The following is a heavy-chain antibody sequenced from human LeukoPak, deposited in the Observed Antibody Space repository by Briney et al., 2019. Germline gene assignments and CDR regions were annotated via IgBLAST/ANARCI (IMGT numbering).Heavy chain of an antibody. D-gene: IGHD3-10*01. Sequence: GGSLRLSCAASGFTFSSYGMHWVRQAPGKGLEWVAVIRYDGSSQSYADSAKGRFTISRDNSKNTLYLQMNSLRAEDTAVYYCARDPNYYGSGSYFAYFDQWGQGTLVTVSS. CDR3: ARDPNYYGSGSYFAYFDQ. CDR2: IRYDGSSQ. V-gene: IGHV3-33*01. CDR1: GFTFSSYG. J-gene: IGHJ4*02.